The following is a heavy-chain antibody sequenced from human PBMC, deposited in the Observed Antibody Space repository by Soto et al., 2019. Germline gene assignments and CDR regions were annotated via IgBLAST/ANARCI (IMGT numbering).Heavy chain of an antibody. Sequence: QVTLKESGPTLVKPTQTLTLTCTFSGVSLSTSGMGVGWIRQPPGKALEWLALVYCDDDKRYSPSQKSRLTNTKDTSKNQVVITMTYMNPVDTDTYLCAHLIAGAFFDPWGQGTLVTVSS. CDR2: VYCDDDK. CDR3: AHLIAGAFFDP. V-gene: IGHV2-5*02. CDR1: GVSLSTSGMG. D-gene: IGHD2-21*01. J-gene: IGHJ5*02.